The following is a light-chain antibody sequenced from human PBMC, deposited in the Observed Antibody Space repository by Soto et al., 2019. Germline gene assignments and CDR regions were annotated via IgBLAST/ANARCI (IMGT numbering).Light chain of an antibody. V-gene: IGKV3-11*01. J-gene: IGKJ4*01. CDR3: QQRSKWPLT. CDR1: QSVSSY. CDR2: DAS. Sequence: EIVLTQSPATLLLSLGERATVSCRASQSVSSYLAWYQQKPGQAPRLLIYDASNRATGIPARFSGSGSGTDFTLTISSLEPEDFAVYYCQQRSKWPLTFGGGTKVEIK.